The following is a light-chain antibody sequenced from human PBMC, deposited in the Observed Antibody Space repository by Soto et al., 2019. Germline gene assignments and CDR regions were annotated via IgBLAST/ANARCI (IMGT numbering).Light chain of an antibody. CDR3: HQYNTYSGT. J-gene: IGKJ1*01. V-gene: IGKV1-5*01. Sequence: DIQMTQSPSTLSASVGDRVTITCRASQSISSWLAWYQQKPGKAPKVLIYDASSLESGVPSRFSGNGSGTDFTLTISSLQPDDFATYYCHQYNTYSGTFGQGTKVEIK. CDR2: DAS. CDR1: QSISSW.